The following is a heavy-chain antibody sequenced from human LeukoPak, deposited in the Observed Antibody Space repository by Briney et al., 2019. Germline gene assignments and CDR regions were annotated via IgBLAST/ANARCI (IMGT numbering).Heavy chain of an antibody. CDR1: GFTVSSYC. Sequence: PGGSLRLSCAVSGFTVSSYCMHWVRQAPGKGLEWVAIIRYDGSNKYYSDSVKGRFTISRDNSKNTLYLQMDSLRAEDTAVYYCAKDRWLYGSGSGSDYWGQGTLVTVSS. J-gene: IGHJ4*02. D-gene: IGHD3-10*01. CDR2: IRYDGSNK. V-gene: IGHV3-30*02. CDR3: AKDRWLYGSGSGSDY.